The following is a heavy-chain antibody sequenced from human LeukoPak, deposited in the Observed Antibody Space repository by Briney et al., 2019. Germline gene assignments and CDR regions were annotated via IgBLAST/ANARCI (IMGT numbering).Heavy chain of an antibody. CDR3: ARVSSSSSRYYYYYMDV. D-gene: IGHD6-6*01. V-gene: IGHV4-34*01. Sequence: SETLALTCAVYGGSFSGYYWSWIRQPPGKGLEWIGEINHSGSTNYNPSLKSRVTISVDTSKNQFSLKLSSVTAADTAVYYCARVSSSSSRYYYYYMDVWGKGTTVTVSS. CDR2: INHSGST. J-gene: IGHJ6*03. CDR1: GGSFSGYY.